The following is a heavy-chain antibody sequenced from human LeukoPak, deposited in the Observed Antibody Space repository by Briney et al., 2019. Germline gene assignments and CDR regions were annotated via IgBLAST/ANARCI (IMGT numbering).Heavy chain of an antibody. V-gene: IGHV4-59*08. CDR1: GGSISSYY. CDR3: ARTYYYDSSDLYYFDY. CDR2: IYYSGST. J-gene: IGHJ4*02. Sequence: SETLSLTCTVSGGSISSYYWSWIRQPPGKGLEWIGYIYYSGSTNYNPSLKSRVTISVDTSKNQFSLKLSSVTAADTAVYYCARTYYYDSSDLYYFDYWGQGTLVTVSS. D-gene: IGHD3-22*01.